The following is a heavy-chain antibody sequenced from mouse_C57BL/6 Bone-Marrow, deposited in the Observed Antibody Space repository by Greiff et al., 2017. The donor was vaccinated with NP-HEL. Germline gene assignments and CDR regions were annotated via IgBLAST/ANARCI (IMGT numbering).Heavy chain of an antibody. CDR2: IDPEDGDT. Sequence: VQLQQSGAELVRPGASVKLSCTASGFNIKDYYMHWVKQRPEQGLEWIGRIDPEDGDTEYAQKFQGKATMTADTSSNTAYLQLSSLTSEDTAVYYCTTCLYYYYDGVDYWGQGTTLTVSS. V-gene: IGHV14-1*01. CDR3: TTCLYYYYDGVDY. CDR1: GFNIKDYY. J-gene: IGHJ2*01. D-gene: IGHD2-4*01.